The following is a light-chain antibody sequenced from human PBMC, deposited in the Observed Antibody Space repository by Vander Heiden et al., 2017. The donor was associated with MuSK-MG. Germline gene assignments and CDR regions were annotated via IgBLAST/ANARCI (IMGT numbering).Light chain of an antibody. CDR1: SLAGKS. V-gene: IGLV3-21*02. CDR2: GDT. CDR3: QVCDSNGDHTNVV. Sequence: FVLTPPPSSSVAPGQTAVISCRGTSLAGKSVHWYQHKPGLAPVMALFGDTDRPSGIPGRVSGSNSGNTATTTISGVEAADEADDDCQVCDSNGDHTNVVFGGGTRMTVL. J-gene: IGLJ2*01.